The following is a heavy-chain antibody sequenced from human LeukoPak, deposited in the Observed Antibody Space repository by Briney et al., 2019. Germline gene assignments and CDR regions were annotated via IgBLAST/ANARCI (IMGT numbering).Heavy chain of an antibody. V-gene: IGHV3-7*01. D-gene: IGHD3-16*01. CDR3: VRGMGWYFGL. CDR2: LEQDGIGQ. CDR1: GFTFADDA. J-gene: IGHJ2*01. Sequence: GGSLRLSCVVSGFTFADDAMHWVRQVPGKGLEWVATLEQDGIGQVYVDSVRGRFTIARGNAKNSLSLQMHRLRVEDTAVYYCVRGMGWYFGLWGRGSLVTVSS.